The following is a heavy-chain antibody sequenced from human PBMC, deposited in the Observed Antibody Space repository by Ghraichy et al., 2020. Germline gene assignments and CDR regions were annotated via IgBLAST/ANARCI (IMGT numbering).Heavy chain of an antibody. CDR3: ARSEWYGDYGDYYYGMDV. CDR2: IIPIFGTA. V-gene: IGHV1-69*13. J-gene: IGHJ6*02. D-gene: IGHD4-17*01. Sequence: SVKVSCKASGGTFSSYAISWVRQAHGQGLEWMGGIIPIFGTANYAQKFQGRVTITADESTSTAYMELSSLRSEDTAVYYCARSEWYGDYGDYYYGMDVWGQGTTVTVSS. CDR1: GGTFSSYA.